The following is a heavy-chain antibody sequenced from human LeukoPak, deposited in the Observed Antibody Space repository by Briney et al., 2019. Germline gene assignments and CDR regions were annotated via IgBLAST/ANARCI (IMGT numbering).Heavy chain of an antibody. CDR2: IYYSGSN. Sequence: PAETLSLTCTVSGGSISSSNYYWGWIRQPPGKGLEWIGSIYYSGSNYYNPSLKSRVTISVDTSKNQFSLKLTSVTAADTAVYYCARRGCSSTSCYGGTNLPFDYWGQGTLLTVSS. CDR1: GGSISSSNYY. J-gene: IGHJ4*02. CDR3: ARRGCSSTSCYGGTNLPFDY. D-gene: IGHD2-2*01. V-gene: IGHV4-39*01.